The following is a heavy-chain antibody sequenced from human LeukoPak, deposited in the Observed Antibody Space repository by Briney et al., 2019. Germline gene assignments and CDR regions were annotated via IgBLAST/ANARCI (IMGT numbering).Heavy chain of an antibody. Sequence: PGGSLRLSCAASGFTFSNYAMHWVRQAPGKGLEWVAVISYDGSNKYYADSVKGRFTISRDNSKNTLYLQMNCLRAEDTAVYFCAGGNSDFDYWGQGTLVTVSS. J-gene: IGHJ4*02. CDR1: GFTFSNYA. CDR3: AGGNSDFDY. D-gene: IGHD4-23*01. V-gene: IGHV3-30-3*01. CDR2: ISYDGSNK.